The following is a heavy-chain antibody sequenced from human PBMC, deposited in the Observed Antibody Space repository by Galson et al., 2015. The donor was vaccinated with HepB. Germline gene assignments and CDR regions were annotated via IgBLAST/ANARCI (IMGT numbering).Heavy chain of an antibody. D-gene: IGHD1-26*01. V-gene: IGHV3-21*01. CDR2: ISTTSDNK. CDR3: TRIALSGSYWYFDY. Sequence: SLRLSCAVSGFTFSSYTMNWVRQAPGKGLEWISSISTTSDNKFSADSVKGRFIISRDNAKNLLYLQMNSLRAEDTAVYYCTRIALSGSYWYFDYWGQGSLVTVSS. CDR1: GFTFSSYT. J-gene: IGHJ4*02.